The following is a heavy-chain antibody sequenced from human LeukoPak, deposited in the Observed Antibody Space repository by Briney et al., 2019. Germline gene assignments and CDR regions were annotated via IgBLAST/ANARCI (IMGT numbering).Heavy chain of an antibody. J-gene: IGHJ4*02. CDR2: IRYDGSNK. V-gene: IGHV3-30*02. CDR3: AKDKGHPHLYYFDY. CDR1: GFTFSSYG. Sequence: GRSLRLSCAASGFTFSSYGMYWVRQAPGKGLEWVAFIRYDGSNKYYADSVKGRFTISRDNSKNTLYLQMNSLRAEDTAVYYCAKDKGHPHLYYFDYWGQGTLVTVSS.